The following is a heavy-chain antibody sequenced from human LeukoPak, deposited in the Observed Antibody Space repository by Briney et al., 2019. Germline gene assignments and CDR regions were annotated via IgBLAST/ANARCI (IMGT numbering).Heavy chain of an antibody. Sequence: GASVKVSCKAFGYTFTSYGISWVRQAPGQGLEWMGWISSYNGNTNYAQKLQGRVTMTTDTSTSTAYMELRSLRSDDTAVYYCARGDRGGWYYDSSGYFNYFDYWGQGTLVTVSS. V-gene: IGHV1-18*01. CDR3: ARGDRGGWYYDSSGYFNYFDY. CDR2: ISSYNGNT. D-gene: IGHD3-22*01. CDR1: GYTFTSYG. J-gene: IGHJ4*02.